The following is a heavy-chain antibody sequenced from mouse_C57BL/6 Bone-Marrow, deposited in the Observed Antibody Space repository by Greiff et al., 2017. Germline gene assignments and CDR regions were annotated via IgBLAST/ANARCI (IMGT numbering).Heavy chain of an antibody. V-gene: IGHV2-2*01. D-gene: IGHD1-1*01. Sequence: VQLQQSGPGLVQPSPSLSITCTVSGFSLTSYGVHWVRQSPGKGLEWLGVIWSGGSTDYNAAFISRLSISKDNSKSQVFFKMNSLQADDTAIYYCARKGDYYGSSPLFDVWGTGTTVTVSS. CDR1: GFSLTSYG. CDR3: ARKGDYYGSSPLFDV. CDR2: IWSGGST. J-gene: IGHJ1*03.